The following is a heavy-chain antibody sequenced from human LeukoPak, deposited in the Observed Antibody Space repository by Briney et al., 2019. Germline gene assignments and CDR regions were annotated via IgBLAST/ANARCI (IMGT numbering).Heavy chain of an antibody. D-gene: IGHD2-2*01. CDR3: AKGDCSSTSCQPIDY. CDR2: LSWNSGSI. CDR1: GFTFSNYA. Sequence: GGSLRLSCAASGFTFSNYAMHWVRQAPGKGLEWVSCLSWNSGSIGYADSVQGRFPISRDNAKNSLYLQMNSLRAEDMALYYCAKGDCSSTSCQPIDYWGQGTLVTVSS. J-gene: IGHJ4*02. V-gene: IGHV3-9*03.